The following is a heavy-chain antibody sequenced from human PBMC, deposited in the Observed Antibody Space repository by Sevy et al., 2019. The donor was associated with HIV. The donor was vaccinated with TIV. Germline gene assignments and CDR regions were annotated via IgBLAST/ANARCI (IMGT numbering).Heavy chain of an antibody. V-gene: IGHV3-23*01. D-gene: IGHD2-2*01. CDR3: AKAQDIVVVPAADNWFDP. CDR2: ISGSGGST. Sequence: GGSLRLSCAASGFTFSSYAMSWVRQAPGKGLEWVSAISGSGGSTYYADSVKGRFTISRDNSKNTLYLQMNSLRAEDTAVYYCAKAQDIVVVPAADNWFDPWGRGTLVTVSS. CDR1: GFTFSSYA. J-gene: IGHJ5*02.